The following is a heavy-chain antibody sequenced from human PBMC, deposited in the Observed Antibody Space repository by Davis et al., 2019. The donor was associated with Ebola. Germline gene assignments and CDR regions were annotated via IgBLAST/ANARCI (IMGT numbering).Heavy chain of an antibody. J-gene: IGHJ4*02. CDR1: GGSFSGYH. Sequence: SETLSLTCAVYGGSFSGYHWSWIRQPPEKGLEWVGYIYYSGSTNCNPSLKSRVTISVDTSKNQFSLKLSSVTAADTAVYYCTNRKNEYWGQGTLVTVSS. CDR2: IYYSGST. V-gene: IGHV4-59*01. CDR3: TNRKNEY.